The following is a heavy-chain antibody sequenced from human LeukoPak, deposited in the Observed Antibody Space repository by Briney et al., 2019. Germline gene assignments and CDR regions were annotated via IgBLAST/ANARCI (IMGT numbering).Heavy chain of an antibody. CDR3: ARADSSGWYGRSDY. V-gene: IGHV3-20*04. J-gene: IGHJ4*02. CDR2: INWNGGST. D-gene: IGHD6-19*01. CDR1: GFTFDDYG. Sequence: GGSLRLSCAASGFTFDDYGMSWVRQAPGKGLEWVSGINWNGGSTGYADSVKGRFTISRDNAKNSLYLQMNSLRAEGTALYYCARADSSGWYGRSDYWGQGTLVTVSS.